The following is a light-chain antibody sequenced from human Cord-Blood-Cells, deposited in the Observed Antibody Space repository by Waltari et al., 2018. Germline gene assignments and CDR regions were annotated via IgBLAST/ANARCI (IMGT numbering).Light chain of an antibody. CDR2: EVS. Sequence: QSALTQPPSVSGSPGTSVPIPSTGTSTAAGSYTRVPWYQQPPGTAPKLMIYEVSNRPSGVPDRFSGSKSGNTASLTISGLQAEDEADYYCSSYTSSSTFVVFGGGTKLTVL. J-gene: IGLJ2*01. CDR1: STAAGSYTR. V-gene: IGLV2-18*02. CDR3: SSYTSSSTFVV.